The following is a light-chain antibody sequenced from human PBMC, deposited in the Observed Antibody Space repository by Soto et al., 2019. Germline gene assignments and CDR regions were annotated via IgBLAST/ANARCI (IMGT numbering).Light chain of an antibody. CDR1: QRISTW. J-gene: IGKJ1*01. CDR2: KAS. V-gene: IGKV1-5*03. CDR3: QQYNSYSS. Sequence: DIQMTQSPSTLSASVGERVTITCRASQRISTWLAWYQQKPGKAPKLLIYKASTLESGVPSRFSGSGSGTEFTLTSSSLQPDDFATYYCQQYNSYSSFGQGTKVEIK.